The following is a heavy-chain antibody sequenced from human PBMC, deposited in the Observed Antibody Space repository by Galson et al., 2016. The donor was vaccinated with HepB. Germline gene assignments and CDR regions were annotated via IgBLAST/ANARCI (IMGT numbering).Heavy chain of an antibody. V-gene: IGHV3-30*18. J-gene: IGHJ4*02. CDR3: AKGWVEWLVQDHFDH. Sequence: SLRLSCAASGFTFNKYGMHWVRQAPDKGPEWVAVISYDGRNEYYGDSVKGRFPISRDNSKNSVYLQINSLRAEDTAVYYCAKGWVEWLVQDHFDHWGQGTLVTVSS. CDR2: ISYDGRNE. CDR1: GFTFNKYG. D-gene: IGHD6-19*01.